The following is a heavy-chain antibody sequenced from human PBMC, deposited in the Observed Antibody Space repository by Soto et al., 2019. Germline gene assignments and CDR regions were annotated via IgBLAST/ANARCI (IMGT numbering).Heavy chain of an antibody. CDR1: GGTFSSYA. CDR3: AKDRDSSGYPSPDAFDI. D-gene: IGHD3-22*01. CDR2: IIPIFGTA. Sequence: SVKVSCKASGGTFSSYAISWVRQAPGQGLEWMGGIIPIFGTANYAQKFQGRVTITADESTSTAYMELSSLRSEDTAVYYCAKDRDSSGYPSPDAFDIWGEGTMVTVSS. V-gene: IGHV1-69*13. J-gene: IGHJ3*02.